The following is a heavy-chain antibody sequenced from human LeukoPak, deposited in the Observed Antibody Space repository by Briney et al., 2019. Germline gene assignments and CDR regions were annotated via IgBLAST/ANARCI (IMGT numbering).Heavy chain of an antibody. CDR1: GFTFSSYA. J-gene: IGHJ1*01. CDR2: ISGSGGST. V-gene: IGHV3-23*01. D-gene: IGHD6-13*01. Sequence: PGGSLRLSCEASGFTFSSYAMSWVRQAPGKGLEWVSAISGSGGSTYYADSVKGRFTISRDNSKNTLYLRMNSLRAEDTAVYYCAKDLVAAAGEYFQHWGQGTLVTVSS. CDR3: AKDLVAAAGEYFQH.